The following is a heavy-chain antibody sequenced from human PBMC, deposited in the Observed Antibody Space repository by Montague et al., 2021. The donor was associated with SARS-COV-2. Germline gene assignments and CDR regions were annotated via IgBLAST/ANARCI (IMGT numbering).Heavy chain of an antibody. CDR2: ISHSGSA. CDR3: TRGAPGY. J-gene: IGHJ4*02. V-gene: IGHV4-34*01. CDR1: GGSFSDYK. Sequence: SETLSLTCAVYGGSFSDYKWTWIRQSPGKGLEWLGQISHSGSANYNPSLKSRVTITVDTAKNQFSLKVTSGNVADTAVYYCTRGAPGYWGQGTLVTVSS.